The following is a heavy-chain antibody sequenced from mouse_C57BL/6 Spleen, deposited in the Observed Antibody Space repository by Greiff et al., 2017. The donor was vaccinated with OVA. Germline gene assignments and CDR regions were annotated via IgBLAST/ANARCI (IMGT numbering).Heavy chain of an antibody. CDR2: IDPANGNT. J-gene: IGHJ2*01. Sequence: EVQLQQSVAELVRPGASVKLSCTASGFNIKNTYMHWVKQRPEQSLEWIGRIDPANGNTKYAPKFKGKATLTADTSSNTAYLQLSSLTSEDTAIYYGAKGQGTAQAYFDYWGQGTTLTVSS. D-gene: IGHD3-2*02. V-gene: IGHV14-3*01. CDR1: GFNIKNTY. CDR3: AKGQGTAQAYFDY.